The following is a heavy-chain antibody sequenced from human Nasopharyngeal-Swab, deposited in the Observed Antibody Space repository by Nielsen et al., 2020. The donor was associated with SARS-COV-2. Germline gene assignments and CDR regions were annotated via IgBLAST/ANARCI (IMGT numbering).Heavy chain of an antibody. J-gene: IGHJ5*02. Sequence: WIRQPPGKGLEWIGYIYYSGSTYYNPSLKSRVTISVDTSKNQFSLKLSSVTAADTAVYYCARGKVGATLVAGRTRPENWFDPWGQGTRVTVSS. CDR3: ARGKVGATLVAGRTRPENWFDP. CDR2: IYYSGST. D-gene: IGHD1-26*01. V-gene: IGHV4-31*02.